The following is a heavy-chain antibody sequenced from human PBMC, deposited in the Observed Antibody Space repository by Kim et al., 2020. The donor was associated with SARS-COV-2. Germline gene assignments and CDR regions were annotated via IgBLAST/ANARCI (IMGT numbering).Heavy chain of an antibody. Sequence: AESVRGRFTNSRDNAKNSLYLQMNGLRAEDTAVYFWARERGYTYGYFAFDIWGQGTMVTVSS. J-gene: IGHJ3*02. CDR3: ARERGYTYGYFAFDI. V-gene: IGHV3-11*04. D-gene: IGHD5-18*01.